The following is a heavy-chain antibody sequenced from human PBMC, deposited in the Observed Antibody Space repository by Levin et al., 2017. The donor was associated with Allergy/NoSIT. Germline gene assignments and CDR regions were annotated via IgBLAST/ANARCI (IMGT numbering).Heavy chain of an antibody. V-gene: IGHV3-20*04. Sequence: GGSLRLSCAASGFTFDDYGMNWVRQAPGKGLEWVSGINWKGGRTGYADSVMGRFTISRANAKNSLSLQMNSLRAEDTALYYCAREKGIAVGGGFDYWGQGTLVTVSS. CDR1: GFTFDDYG. CDR3: AREKGIAVGGGFDY. D-gene: IGHD6-19*01. CDR2: INWKGGRT. J-gene: IGHJ4*02.